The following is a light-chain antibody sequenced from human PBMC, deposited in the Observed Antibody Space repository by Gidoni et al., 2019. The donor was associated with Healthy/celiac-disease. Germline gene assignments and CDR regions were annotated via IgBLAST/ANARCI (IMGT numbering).Light chain of an antibody. CDR1: SSDVGGNND. J-gene: IGLJ2*01. V-gene: IGLV2-14*01. Sequence: QSALTQPASASGSPGQSITISCTGTSSDVGGNNDVSWYQQHPSKAPTLMLYDVSKRPSVVSNRFSGSKSGNTSSLTISGLQAEDEADYYCGSDASSSAVVFGGGTKLTVL. CDR3: GSDASSSAVV. CDR2: DVS.